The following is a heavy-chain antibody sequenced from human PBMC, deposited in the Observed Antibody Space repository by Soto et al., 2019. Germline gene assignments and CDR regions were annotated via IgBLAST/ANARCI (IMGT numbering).Heavy chain of an antibody. CDR1: GFTFSSYS. D-gene: IGHD2-2*01. J-gene: IGHJ5*02. CDR2: ISSSSSYI. V-gene: IGHV3-21*01. CDR3: ARGPIVVVPAAMIDNWFDP. Sequence: GGSLRLSCAASGFTFSSYSMNWVRQAPGKGLEWVSSISSSSSYIYYADSVKGRFTISRDNAKNSLYLQMNSLRAEDTAVYYCARGPIVVVPAAMIDNWFDPWGQGTLVTVSS.